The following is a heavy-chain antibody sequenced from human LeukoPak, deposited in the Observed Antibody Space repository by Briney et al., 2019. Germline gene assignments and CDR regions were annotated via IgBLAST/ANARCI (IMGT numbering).Heavy chain of an antibody. CDR2: FDPEDGET. CDR3: TLQRISFLNYFDP. Sequence: GASVKVSCKASGYTFTSYAMNWVRQAPGQGLEWMGGFDPEDGETIYAQKFQGRVTMTKDTSTHTGYMELSSLRSDDTAVYYCTLQRISFLNYFDPWGQGTLVTVSS. D-gene: IGHD2/OR15-2a*01. J-gene: IGHJ5*02. V-gene: IGHV1-24*01. CDR1: GYTFTSYA.